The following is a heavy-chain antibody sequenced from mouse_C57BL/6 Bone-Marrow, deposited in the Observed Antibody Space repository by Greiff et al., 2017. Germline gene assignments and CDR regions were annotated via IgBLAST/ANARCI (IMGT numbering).Heavy chain of an antibody. V-gene: IGHV5-12*01. D-gene: IGHD1-1*01. CDR2: ISNGGGST. J-gene: IGHJ4*01. CDR3: ARGDYYGSSYVGYYAMDY. Sequence: DVMLVESGGGLVQPGGSLKLSCAASGFTFSDYYMYWVRQTPEKRLEWVAYISNGGGSTYYPDTVKGRFTISRDNAKNTLYLQMSRLKSEDTAMYYCARGDYYGSSYVGYYAMDYWGQGTSVTVSS. CDR1: GFTFSDYY.